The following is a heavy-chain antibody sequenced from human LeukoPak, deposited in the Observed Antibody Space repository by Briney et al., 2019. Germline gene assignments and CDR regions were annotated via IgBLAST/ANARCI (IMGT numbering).Heavy chain of an antibody. J-gene: IGHJ4*02. D-gene: IGHD5-12*01. CDR1: GFTFSSYS. V-gene: IGHV3-21*01. CDR2: ISSSSSNI. CDR3: ARDVIVATIPYYFDY. Sequence: GGSLRLSCAASGFTFSSYSMNWVRQAPGKGLEWVSSISSSSSNIYYADSVKGRFTISRDNAKNSLYLQMNSLRAEDTAVYYCARDVIVATIPYYFDYWGQGTLVTVSS.